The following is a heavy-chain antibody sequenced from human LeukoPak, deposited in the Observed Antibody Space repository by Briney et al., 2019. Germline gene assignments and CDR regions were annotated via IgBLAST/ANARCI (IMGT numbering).Heavy chain of an antibody. J-gene: IGHJ5*02. Sequence: SETLSLTCSVSGGSISRSNYYWGWIRQPPGKGLEWIGSIFYIGSTYYNPSLKSRVTISVDTSKNQFSLKLSSVTAADTAVYYCARGWYYYGSGSYYNSAYNWFDPWGQGTLVTVSS. CDR1: GGSISRSNYY. CDR2: IFYIGST. CDR3: ARGWYYYGSGSYYNSAYNWFDP. D-gene: IGHD3-10*01. V-gene: IGHV4-39*07.